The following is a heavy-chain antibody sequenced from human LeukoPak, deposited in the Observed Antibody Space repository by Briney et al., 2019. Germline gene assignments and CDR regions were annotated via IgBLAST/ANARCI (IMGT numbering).Heavy chain of an antibody. D-gene: IGHD3-10*01. Sequence: ASVTVSCEASGYTFTGYYIHWMRQAPGQGLEWMGWIKPDSGGTIYAQKIQGRVTMTRDTSINTAYMELSSLRSDDAAIYFCARDNEYQLLLYYFDYWGQGSLVTVSS. V-gene: IGHV1-2*02. J-gene: IGHJ4*02. CDR2: IKPDSGGT. CDR3: ARDNEYQLLLYYFDY. CDR1: GYTFTGYY.